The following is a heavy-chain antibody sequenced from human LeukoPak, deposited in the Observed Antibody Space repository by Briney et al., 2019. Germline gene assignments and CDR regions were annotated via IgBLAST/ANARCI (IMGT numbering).Heavy chain of an antibody. V-gene: IGHV1-46*01. J-gene: IGHJ6*03. CDR3: ARDVAFVVVTDYYMDV. CDR1: GYTFTSYY. D-gene: IGHD2-21*02. Sequence: ASVKVSCKASGYTFTSYYMHWVRQAPGQGLEWMGIINPSGGSTSYAQKFHGRVTMTRELSTSTVYMELSSLRSEDTAVYYCARDVAFVVVTDYYMDVWGKGTTVTVSS. CDR2: INPSGGST.